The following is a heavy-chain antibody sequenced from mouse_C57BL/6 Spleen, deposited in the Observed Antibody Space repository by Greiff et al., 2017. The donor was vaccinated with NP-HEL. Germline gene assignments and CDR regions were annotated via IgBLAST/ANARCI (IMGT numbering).Heavy chain of an antibody. CDR2: IHPNSGST. J-gene: IGHJ2*01. Sequence: VQLQQPGAELVKPGASVKLSCKASGYTFTSYWMHWVKQRPGQGLEWIGMIHPNSGSTNYNEKFKSKATLTVDKSSSTAYMQLSSLTSEDSAVYDCARCDYYGRVFDYWGQGTTLTVSS. CDR1: GYTFTSYW. CDR3: ARCDYYGRVFDY. D-gene: IGHD1-1*01. V-gene: IGHV1-64*01.